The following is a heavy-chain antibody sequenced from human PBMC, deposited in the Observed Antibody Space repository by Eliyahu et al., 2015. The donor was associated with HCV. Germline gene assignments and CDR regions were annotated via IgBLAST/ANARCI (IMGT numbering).Heavy chain of an antibody. CDR2: IHYSWST. CDR1: GGSITTYY. V-gene: IGHV4-59*01. D-gene: IGHD6-19*01. J-gene: IGHJ5*02. Sequence: QVQLQESGPGLVKPSETLSLTCTVSGGSITTYYWSWIRQPPGKGLEGIGXIHYSWSTNYNPPLKSRVTISLDTSKNQFSLNLTSVTAADTAVYYCASGGGGIAVSGTGGWFDPWGQGTLVTVSS. CDR3: ASGGGGIAVSGTGGWFDP.